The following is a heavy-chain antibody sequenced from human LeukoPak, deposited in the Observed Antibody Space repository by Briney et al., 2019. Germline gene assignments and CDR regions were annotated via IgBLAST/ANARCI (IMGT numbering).Heavy chain of an antibody. J-gene: IGHJ4*02. CDR2: ISGSGGST. Sequence: PGGSLRLSCAASGFTFSSYAMSWVRQAPGKGLEWVSAISGSGGSTYYADSVKGRFTISRDDSKNTLYLQMNSLRAEDTAVYYCAKGTIVVVTAILGYWGQGTLVTVSS. V-gene: IGHV3-23*01. CDR3: AKGTIVVVTAILGY. CDR1: GFTFSSYA. D-gene: IGHD2-21*02.